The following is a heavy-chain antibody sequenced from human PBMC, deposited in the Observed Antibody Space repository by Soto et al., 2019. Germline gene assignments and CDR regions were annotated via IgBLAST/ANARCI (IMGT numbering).Heavy chain of an antibody. V-gene: IGHV5-51*01. D-gene: IGHD2-2*01. CDR1: GYSFTSYW. J-gene: IGHJ5*02. CDR3: ARQGACSSTSCYANNNWFDP. CDR2: IYPGDSDT. Sequence: GESLKISCQGSGYSFTSYWSGWVRQMPGKGLEWMGIIYPGDSDTRYSPSFQGQVTISADKSISTAYLQWSSLKASATAMYYCARQGACSSTSCYANNNWFDPWGQGTLVTVSS.